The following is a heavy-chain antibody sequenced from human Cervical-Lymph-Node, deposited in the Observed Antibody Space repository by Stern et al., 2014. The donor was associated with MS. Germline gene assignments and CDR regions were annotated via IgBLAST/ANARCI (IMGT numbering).Heavy chain of an antibody. CDR3: ARDNDDNGMDV. Sequence: QVQLVESGAEVKKPGSSVRVSCTASGDTFINFAFSLVRPAPGQGLEWMGGIISILGTINYAQKFQGRVTITADESATTIYMEVNSLRSDDTAVYYCARDNDDNGMDVWGQGTTVTVSS. D-gene: IGHD1-1*01. V-gene: IGHV1-69*01. J-gene: IGHJ6*02. CDR1: GDTFINFA. CDR2: IISILGTI.